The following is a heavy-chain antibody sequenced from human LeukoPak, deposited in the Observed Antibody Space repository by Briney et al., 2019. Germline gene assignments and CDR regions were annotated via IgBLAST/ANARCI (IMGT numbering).Heavy chain of an antibody. CDR1: GVSISSTGYF. CDR2: IFYSGST. D-gene: IGHD5-24*01. V-gene: IGHV4-31*03. CDR3: ARGYGDGYNLGY. J-gene: IGHJ4*02. Sequence: SETLSLTCTVSGVSISSTGYFWNWIRQHPGKGLERIGYIFYSGSTNYNPSLKSRVTISVDTSKNQFSLKLSSVTAADTAVYYCARGYGDGYNLGYWGQGTLVTVSS.